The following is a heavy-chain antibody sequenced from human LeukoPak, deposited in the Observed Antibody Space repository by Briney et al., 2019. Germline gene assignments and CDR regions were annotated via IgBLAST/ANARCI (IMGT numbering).Heavy chain of an antibody. CDR1: GFTLGRHA. V-gene: IGHV3-23*01. Sequence: GGSLRPSCAASGFTLGRHAMSWVRQAPGKGLEWVSAISGGGRTTFYADSVKGRFTISKDNSQNTLHLQTSSLRVEDTAIYYCAREGEPNLYRWFDTWGQGTLVTVSS. CDR3: AREGEPNLYRWFDT. J-gene: IGHJ5*02. CDR2: ISGGGRTT. D-gene: IGHD1-14*01.